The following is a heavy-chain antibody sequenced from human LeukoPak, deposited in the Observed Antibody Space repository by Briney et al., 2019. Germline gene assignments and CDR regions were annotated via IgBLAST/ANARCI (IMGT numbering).Heavy chain of an antibody. CDR2: IIPIFGTA. Sequence: SVKVSCKASRGTFSSYAISWVRQAPGQGLEWVGRIIPIFGTANYAQKFQGGGTITTDEFTSTAYMELSSLRSEDAAVYDCARSDIVATITDSFDPWGQGTLVTVSS. CDR3: ARSDIVATITDSFDP. CDR1: RGTFSSYA. D-gene: IGHD5-12*01. J-gene: IGHJ5*02. V-gene: IGHV1-69*05.